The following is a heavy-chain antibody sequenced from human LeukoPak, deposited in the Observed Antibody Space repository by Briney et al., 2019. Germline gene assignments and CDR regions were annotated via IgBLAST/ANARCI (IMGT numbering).Heavy chain of an antibody. CDR3: ASGVPTFDY. CDR1: GFTFSSYS. J-gene: IGHJ4*02. V-gene: IGHV3-21*01. D-gene: IGHD7-27*01. CDR2: ISSSSSYI. Sequence: GGSLRLSCAASGFTFSSYSMNWVRQAPGKGLEWVSSISSSSSYIYYADSVKGRFTISRDNAKNSLYLLMNSLRAEDTAVYYCASGVPTFDYWGQGTLVTVSS.